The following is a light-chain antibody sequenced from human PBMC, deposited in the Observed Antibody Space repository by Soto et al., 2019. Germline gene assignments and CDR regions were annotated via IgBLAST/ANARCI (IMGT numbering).Light chain of an antibody. Sequence: EIVLTHSPGTLSFSPVERATLSCRASQSVSSDSLAWYQHKLGQAPRLLIYGASTRATGIPDRFSGSGSGTDFTLTISRLEPEDFAVFYCQQYGSSPQTFGQGTKVDIK. CDR3: QQYGSSPQT. V-gene: IGKV3-20*01. CDR1: QSVSSDS. CDR2: GAS. J-gene: IGKJ1*01.